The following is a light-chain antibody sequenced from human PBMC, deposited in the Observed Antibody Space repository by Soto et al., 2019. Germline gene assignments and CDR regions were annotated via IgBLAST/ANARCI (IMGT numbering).Light chain of an antibody. Sequence: DVQMTQSPSSLSASVGVRVTITCRASQDINSYLAWYQQKPGNAPKSLIYAASSLQTGVPSRFSGSESGTDFTLTISNLQPEDSATYYCQQYNIYPLSFGGGPKVEIK. CDR3: QQYNIYPLS. CDR2: AAS. V-gene: IGKV1D-16*01. CDR1: QDINSY. J-gene: IGKJ4*01.